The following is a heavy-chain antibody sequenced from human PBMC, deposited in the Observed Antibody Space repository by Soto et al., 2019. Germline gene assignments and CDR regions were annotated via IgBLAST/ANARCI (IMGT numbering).Heavy chain of an antibody. Sequence: GTLSFTCAVSVYSITSGYYWGCIRQSPGKGLEWIGSIHHSGSTYYNPSLKSRVTISVDVSKNQFSLKLSSVTAADTAVYYCARTQITVTTSSFDYWGQGTLVTVSS. CDR1: VYSITSGYY. CDR2: IHHSGST. D-gene: IGHD4-17*01. V-gene: IGHV4-38-2*01. J-gene: IGHJ4*02. CDR3: ARTQITVTTSSFDY.